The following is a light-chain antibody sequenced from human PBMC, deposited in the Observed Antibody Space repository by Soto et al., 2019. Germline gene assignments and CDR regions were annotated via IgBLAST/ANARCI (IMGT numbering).Light chain of an antibody. V-gene: IGLV2-14*01. J-gene: IGLJ1*01. Sequence: QSALTQPASVSGSPGQSITISCTGTSSDVDGYNYVSWYQQHPGKAPKLMIYEVSNRPSGVSNRFSGSKSGNTASLTISGLQAEAEADYYCSSYTSSSTLYVFGTGTKLTVL. CDR3: SSYTSSSTLYV. CDR2: EVS. CDR1: SSDVDGYNY.